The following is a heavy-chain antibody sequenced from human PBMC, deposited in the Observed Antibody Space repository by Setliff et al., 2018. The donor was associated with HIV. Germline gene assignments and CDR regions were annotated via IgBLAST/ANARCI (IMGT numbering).Heavy chain of an antibody. CDR2: IKQDGSEK. V-gene: IGHV3-7*01. CDR3: ARDANWERGSHYFDY. J-gene: IGHJ4*02. CDR1: GFTFSSYW. D-gene: IGHD7-27*01. Sequence: SLKISCAASGFTFSSYWMSWVRQAQGKGLEWVANIKQDGSEKYYVDSVKGRFTISRDNAKNSLYLQMNSLRAENTAVYYCARDANWERGSHYFDYWGQGTLVTVSS.